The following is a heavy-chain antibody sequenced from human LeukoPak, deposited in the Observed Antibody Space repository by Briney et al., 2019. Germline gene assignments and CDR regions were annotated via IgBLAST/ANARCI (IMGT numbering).Heavy chain of an antibody. CDR1: GGSFSPYY. J-gene: IGHJ4*02. CDR3: ARGGFYCGGDCYVDY. D-gene: IGHD2-21*02. Sequence: SETPSLTCAVYGGSFSPYYWSWIRQPPGKGLEWIGEINHSGSTNYNPSLKSRVTISVDTSKNQFSLRLSSVTAADTAVYYCARGGFYCGGDCYVDYWGQGTLVTVSS. V-gene: IGHV4-34*01. CDR2: INHSGST.